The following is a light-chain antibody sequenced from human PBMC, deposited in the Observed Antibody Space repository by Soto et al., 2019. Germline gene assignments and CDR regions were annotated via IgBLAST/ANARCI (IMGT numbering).Light chain of an antibody. CDR3: QQYGSSGT. J-gene: IGKJ1*01. CDR1: QSVSNNY. CDR2: GAS. Sequence: ILVTQSPGTRSLSRGERATLSFIASQSVSNNYLAWYQQKPGQAPRLLIYGASNRATGIPDRFRGSGSGTDFTLTISTREPEDFAVYYCQQYGSSGTFGQGTKVDIK. V-gene: IGKV3-20*01.